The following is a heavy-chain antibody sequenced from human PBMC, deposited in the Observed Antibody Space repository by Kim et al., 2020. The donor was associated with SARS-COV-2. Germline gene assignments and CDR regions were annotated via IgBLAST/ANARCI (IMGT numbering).Heavy chain of an antibody. V-gene: IGHV1-69*13. D-gene: IGHD3-22*01. CDR3: ATRFFCSSGNYHDY. CDR1: GGTFGTYP. Sequence: SVKVSCKASGGTFGTYPISWVRQAPGQGLEWMGGIIPFFDTTNYAPKFQGRITMTADESTSTTYMELTSLKSGDTAVYFCATRFFCSSGNYHDYWGQGT. CDR2: IIPFFDTT. J-gene: IGHJ4*02.